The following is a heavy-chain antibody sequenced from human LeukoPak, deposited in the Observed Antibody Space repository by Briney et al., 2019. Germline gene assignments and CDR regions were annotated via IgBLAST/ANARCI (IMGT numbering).Heavy chain of an antibody. CDR3: AKNGQSGLSFDP. J-gene: IGHJ5*02. D-gene: IGHD2-8*01. V-gene: IGHV4-34*01. Sequence: SETLSLTCAVYGDSLNGHYWSWIRQPPGKGLEWLGEGDDRGGTKYNPSLRGRVTISADASKNQLSLHLYSVTAADTAVYFCAKNGQSGLSFDPWGQGTPVTVSS. CDR2: GDDRGGT. CDR1: GDSLNGHY.